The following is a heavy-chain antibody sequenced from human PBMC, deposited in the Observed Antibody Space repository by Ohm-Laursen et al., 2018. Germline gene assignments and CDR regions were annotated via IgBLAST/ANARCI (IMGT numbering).Heavy chain of an antibody. V-gene: IGHV1-2*02. Sequence: ASSVKVSCKASGYTFTGYYMHWVRQAPGQGLEWMGWINPNSGGTNYAQKFQGRVTMTRDTSISTAYMELSRLRSDDTAVYYCARDDGSGILRGAFDIWGQGTMVTVSS. D-gene: IGHD3-10*01. J-gene: IGHJ3*02. CDR2: INPNSGGT. CDR3: ARDDGSGILRGAFDI. CDR1: GYTFTGYY.